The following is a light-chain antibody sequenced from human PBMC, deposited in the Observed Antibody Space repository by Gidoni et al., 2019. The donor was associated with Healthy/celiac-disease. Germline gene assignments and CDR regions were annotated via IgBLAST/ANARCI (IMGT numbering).Light chain of an antibody. Sequence: EIVLTQSPATLSLSPGERATLSCRASQSVSSYLPWYQQKPGQAPRLLIYDASNRATGIPAGLSGSWSGADFTLTISSLEPEDFAVYYCRQRSNWLTFGGGTKVEIK. V-gene: IGKV3-11*01. CDR3: RQRSNWLT. CDR1: QSVSSY. CDR2: DAS. J-gene: IGKJ4*01.